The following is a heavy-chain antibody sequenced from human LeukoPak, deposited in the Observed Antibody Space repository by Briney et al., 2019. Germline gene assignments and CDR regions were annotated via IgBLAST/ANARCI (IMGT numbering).Heavy chain of an antibody. CDR1: GYTFTSYY. CDR2: INLSGGST. Sequence: ASVKVSCKAPGYTFTSYYMHWVRQAPGQGLEWMGIINLSGGSTSYAQKFQGRVTMTRDTSTSTVYMELSSLRSEDTAVYYCARDPVVPAASDAFDIWGQGTMVTVSS. J-gene: IGHJ3*02. V-gene: IGHV1-46*01. D-gene: IGHD2-2*01. CDR3: ARDPVVPAASDAFDI.